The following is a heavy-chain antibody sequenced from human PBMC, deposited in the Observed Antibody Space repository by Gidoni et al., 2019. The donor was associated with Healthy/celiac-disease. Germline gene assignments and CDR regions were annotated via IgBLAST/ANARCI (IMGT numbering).Heavy chain of an antibody. J-gene: IGHJ3*02. D-gene: IGHD2-21*02. CDR1: GFTFSSYS. CDR3: ARLSAYCGGDCYSYPDAFDI. CDR2: ISSSSSYV. V-gene: IGHV3-21*01. Sequence: EVQLVESGGGLVKPGGSLRLSCAALGFTFSSYSMNWVRQAPGKGLEWVSSISSSSSYVYYADSVKGRFTISRDNAKNSLYLQMNSLRAEDTAVYYCARLSAYCGGDCYSYPDAFDIWGQGTMVTVSS.